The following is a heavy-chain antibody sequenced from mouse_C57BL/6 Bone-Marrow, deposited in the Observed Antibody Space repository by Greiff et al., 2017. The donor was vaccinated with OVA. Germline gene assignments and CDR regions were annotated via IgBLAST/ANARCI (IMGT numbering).Heavy chain of an antibody. CDR1: GYTFTGYW. CDR2: ILPGSGST. CDR3: AREDLLFYGSSYEFAY. J-gene: IGHJ3*01. V-gene: IGHV1-9*01. Sequence: VQLQQSGAELMKPGASVKLSCKATGYTFTGYWIEWVKQRPGHGLEWIGEILPGSGSTNYNEKFKGKATFTADTSSNTAYMQLSSLSTEDSAIYYGAREDLLFYGSSYEFAYWGQGTLVTVSA. D-gene: IGHD1-1*01.